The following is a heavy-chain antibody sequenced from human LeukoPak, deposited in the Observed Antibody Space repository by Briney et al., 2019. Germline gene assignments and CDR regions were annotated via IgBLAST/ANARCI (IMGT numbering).Heavy chain of an antibody. CDR3: ARGGSWVAAAGTVTWFDP. CDR1: GGSISSGSYY. J-gene: IGHJ5*02. D-gene: IGHD6-13*01. CDR2: IYTSGST. Sequence: SETLSPTCTVSGGSISSGSYYWSWIRQPAGKGLEWIGRIYTSGSTNYNPSLKSRVTISVDTSKNQFSLKLSSVTAADTAVYYCARGGSWVAAAGTVTWFDPWGQGTLVTVSS. V-gene: IGHV4-61*02.